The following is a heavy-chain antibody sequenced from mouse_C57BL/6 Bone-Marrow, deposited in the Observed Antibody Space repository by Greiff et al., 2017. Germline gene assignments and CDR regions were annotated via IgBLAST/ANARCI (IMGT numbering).Heavy chain of an antibody. CDR1: GYTFTSYW. CDR2: IDPSDSYT. CDR3: AREFITTVVPDY. D-gene: IGHD1-1*01. V-gene: IGHV1-59*01. J-gene: IGHJ2*01. Sequence: QVQLQQPGAELVRPGTSVKLPCKASGYTFTSYWMHWVKQRPGQGLEWIGVIDPSDSYTNYNQKFKGKATLTVDTSSSTAYMQLSSLTSEDSAVYYCAREFITTVVPDYWGQGTTLTVSS.